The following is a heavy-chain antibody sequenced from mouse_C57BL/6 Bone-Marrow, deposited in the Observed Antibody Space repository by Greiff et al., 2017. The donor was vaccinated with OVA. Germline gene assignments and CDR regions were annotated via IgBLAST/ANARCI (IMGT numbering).Heavy chain of an antibody. Sequence: QVQLQQPGAELVMPGASVKLSCKASGYTFTSYWMHWVKQRPGQGLEWIGEIDPSDSYTNYNQKFKGKSTLTVDKSSSTSYMQLSSLTSEDYAVYYCARSIYYYGSRGYFDVWGTGTTVTVAS. J-gene: IGHJ1*03. CDR2: IDPSDSYT. CDR1: GYTFTSYW. V-gene: IGHV1-69*01. D-gene: IGHD1-1*01. CDR3: ARSIYYYGSRGYFDV.